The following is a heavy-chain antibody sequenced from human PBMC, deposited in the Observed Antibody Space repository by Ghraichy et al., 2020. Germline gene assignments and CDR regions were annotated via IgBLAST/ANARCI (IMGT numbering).Heavy chain of an antibody. V-gene: IGHV3-23*01. CDR1: GFTFSSYA. CDR2: ISGSGGST. J-gene: IGHJ5*02. D-gene: IGHD3-3*01. CDR3: AKDRYYDFWSGSSGFDP. Sequence: GGSLRLSCAASGFTFSSYAMSWVRQAPGKGLEWVSAISGSGGSTYYADSVKGRFTISRDNSKNTLYLQMNSLRAEDTAVYYCAKDRYYDFWSGSSGFDPWGQGTLVTVSS.